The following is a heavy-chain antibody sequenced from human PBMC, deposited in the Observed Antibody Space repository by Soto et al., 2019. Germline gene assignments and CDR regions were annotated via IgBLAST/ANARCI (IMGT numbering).Heavy chain of an antibody. J-gene: IGHJ5*02. CDR2: INAGNGNT. V-gene: IGHV1-3*01. CDR1: GYPFTSYA. D-gene: IGHD5-12*01. CDR3: ARGYRGYLAWFDP. Sequence: QVQLVQSGAEVKKPGASVKVSCKASGYPFTSYAMHWVRQAPGQRLEWMGWINAGNGNTKYSQKFQGRVTITRDTSASTAYRELSSLRSEDTAVYYCARGYRGYLAWFDPWGQGNLVTVSS.